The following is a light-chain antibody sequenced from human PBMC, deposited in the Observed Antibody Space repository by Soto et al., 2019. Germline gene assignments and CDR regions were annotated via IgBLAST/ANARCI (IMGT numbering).Light chain of an antibody. J-gene: IGLJ1*01. Sequence: QSALTQPRSVSGSPGQSVAISYTGTSSDVGGYNYVSWYQQHPGKAPKVMIYDVSKRPSGVPDRFSGSKSGNTASLTISGPQAKEGVNFSCCSWAGRLYVCETGTKVPV. CDR3: CSWAGRLYV. CDR1: SSDVGGYNY. V-gene: IGLV2-11*01. CDR2: DVS.